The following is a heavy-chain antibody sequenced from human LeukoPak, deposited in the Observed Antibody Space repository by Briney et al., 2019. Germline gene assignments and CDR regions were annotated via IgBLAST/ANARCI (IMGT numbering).Heavy chain of an antibody. CDR1: GFTFSSYA. CDR2: ISIGGGST. Sequence: GESLRLSCAASGFTFSSYAMDWVRQAPGKGLEWVSSISIGGGSTYYADSVKGRFTISRDNSKNTLYLQMNSLTDEDTAVYYCAKDVFVDVSTHSRFDHWGQGTLVTVSS. D-gene: IGHD2/OR15-2a*01. J-gene: IGHJ4*02. V-gene: IGHV3-23*01. CDR3: AKDVFVDVSTHSRFDH.